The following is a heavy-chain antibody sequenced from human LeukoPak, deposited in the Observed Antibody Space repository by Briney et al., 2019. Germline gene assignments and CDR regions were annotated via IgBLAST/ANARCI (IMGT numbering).Heavy chain of an antibody. CDR3: ARDRRYDFWSGYLRGFDY. D-gene: IGHD3-3*01. Sequence: GGSLRLSCAASGFTFSSYWMSWIRQAPGKGMEWVANIKQDGSEKYYVDSVKGRFTISRDNATNSLYLQMNSLRAEDTAVYYCARDRRYDFWSGYLRGFDYWGQGTLVTVSS. J-gene: IGHJ4*02. CDR2: IKQDGSEK. V-gene: IGHV3-7*01. CDR1: GFTFSSYW.